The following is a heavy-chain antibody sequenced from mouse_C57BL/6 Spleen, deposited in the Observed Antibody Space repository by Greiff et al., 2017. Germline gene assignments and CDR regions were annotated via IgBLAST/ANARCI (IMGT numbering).Heavy chain of an antibody. Sequence: VQLQQSGAELVKPGASVKLSCKASGYTFTSYWMHWVKQRPGRGLEWIGRIDPNSGGTKYNEKFKSKATLTVDKPSSTAYMQLSSLTSEDSAVYYCASSLLGGSSYEAMDYWGQGTSVTVSS. J-gene: IGHJ4*01. V-gene: IGHV1-72*01. CDR2: IDPNSGGT. CDR3: ASSLLGGSSYEAMDY. D-gene: IGHD1-1*01. CDR1: GYTFTSYW.